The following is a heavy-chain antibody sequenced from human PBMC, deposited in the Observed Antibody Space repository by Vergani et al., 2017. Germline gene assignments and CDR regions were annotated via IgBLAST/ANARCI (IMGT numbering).Heavy chain of an antibody. CDR1: GITFSDYA. Sequence: QVQLVESGGGVVQPGRSLRLSCTVSGITFSDYAFHWVRQAPGKGLEWLAVISYDGSNKYYADSVRGRFTISRDDSKNTLYLQMNSLTTEDTAMYYCAKGGPNLGSGGLYFCFHYWGQGTRVTVSS. D-gene: IGHD3-10*01. V-gene: IGHV3-30-3*01. CDR2: ISYDGSNK. J-gene: IGHJ4*02. CDR3: AKGGPNLGSGGLYFCFHY.